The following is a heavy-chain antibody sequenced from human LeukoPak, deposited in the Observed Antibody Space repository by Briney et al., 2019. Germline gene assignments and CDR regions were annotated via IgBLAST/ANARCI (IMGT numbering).Heavy chain of an antibody. J-gene: IGHJ4*02. D-gene: IGHD6-19*01. CDR2: INPNSGGT. CDR3: ARVLFYSSGNKSNRVDY. CDR1: GYTFTGYY. Sequence: ASVKVSCKASGYTFTGYYMHWVRQAPGQGLEWMGWINPNSGGTNYVQKFQGRVTMTRDTSISTAYMELSRLRSDDTAVYYCARVLFYSSGNKSNRVDYWGQGTLVTVSS. V-gene: IGHV1-2*02.